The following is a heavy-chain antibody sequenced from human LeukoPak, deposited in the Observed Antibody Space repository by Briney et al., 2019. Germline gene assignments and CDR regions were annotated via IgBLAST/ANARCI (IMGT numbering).Heavy chain of an antibody. CDR3: ARSKRVMITFGGVIAFNWFDP. J-gene: IGHJ5*02. D-gene: IGHD3-16*02. V-gene: IGHV4-38-2*01. CDR2: IYHSGST. Sequence: SETLSLTCAVSGYSISSGYYWGWIRQPPGKGLECIGSIYHSGSTYYNPSLKSRVTISVDTSKNQFSLKLSSVTAADTAVYYCARSKRVMITFGGVIAFNWFDPWGQGTLVTVSS. CDR1: GYSISSGYY.